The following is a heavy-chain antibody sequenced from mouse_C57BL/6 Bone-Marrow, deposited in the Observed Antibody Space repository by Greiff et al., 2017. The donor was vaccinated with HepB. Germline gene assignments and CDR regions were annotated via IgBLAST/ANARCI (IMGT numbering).Heavy chain of an antibody. J-gene: IGHJ4*01. D-gene: IGHD1-1*01. CDR3: TRGALHYYGSSGDAMDY. V-gene: IGHV5-9-1*02. CDR1: GFTFSSYA. Sequence: EVMLVESGEGLVKPGGSLKLSCAASGFTFSSYAMSWVRQTPEKRLEWVAYISSGGDYTYYADTVKGRFTISRDNARNTLYLQMSSLKSEDTAMYYCTRGALHYYGSSGDAMDYWGQGTSVTVSS. CDR2: ISSGGDYT.